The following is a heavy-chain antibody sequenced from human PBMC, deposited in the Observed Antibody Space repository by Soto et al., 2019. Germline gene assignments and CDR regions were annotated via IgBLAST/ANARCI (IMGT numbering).Heavy chain of an antibody. D-gene: IGHD5-18*01. CDR1: GGSISSGGYY. CDR3: ARSGYSYGPNPLLY. CDR2: IYYSGST. V-gene: IGHV4-31*03. J-gene: IGHJ4*02. Sequence: SETLSLTCTVSGGSISSGGYYWSWIRQHPGKGLEWIGHIYYSGSTYYNPSLKSRVTISVDTSKNQFSLKLSSVTAADTAVYYCARSGYSYGPNPLLYWGQGTLVTVS.